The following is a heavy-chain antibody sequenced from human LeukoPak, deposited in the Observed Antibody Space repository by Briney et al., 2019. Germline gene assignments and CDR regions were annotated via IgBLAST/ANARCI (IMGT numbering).Heavy chain of an antibody. J-gene: IGHJ4*02. Sequence: SETLSLTCTVSGGSMRSYYWSWIRQPPGKGLEWIGYIYYSGSTNYNPSLKSRVTISVDTSKNQFSLKLSSVTAADTAVYYCARDPTLVVVAATHFYFDYWGQGTLVTVSS. CDR1: GGSMRSYY. D-gene: IGHD2-15*01. CDR3: ARDPTLVVVAATHFYFDY. V-gene: IGHV4-59*01. CDR2: IYYSGST.